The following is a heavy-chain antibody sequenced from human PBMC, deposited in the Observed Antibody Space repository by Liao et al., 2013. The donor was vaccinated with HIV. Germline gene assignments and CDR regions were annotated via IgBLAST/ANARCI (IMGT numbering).Heavy chain of an antibody. CDR3: ARETTVTTRAAFDI. CDR1: GGSFSGYY. D-gene: IGHD4-11*01. V-gene: IGHV4-34*01. J-gene: IGHJ3*02. CDR2: INHSGST. Sequence: QVQLQQWGAGLLKPSETLSLTCAVYGGSFSGYYWSWIRQPPGKGLEWIGEINHSGSTNYNPSLKSRVTISVDTSKNQLSLKLSSVTAADTAVYYCARETTVTTRAAFDIWGQGTMVTVSS.